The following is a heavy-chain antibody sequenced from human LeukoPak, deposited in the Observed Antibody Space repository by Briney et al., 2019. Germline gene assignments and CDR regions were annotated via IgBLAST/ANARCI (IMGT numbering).Heavy chain of an antibody. J-gene: IGHJ4*02. CDR2: IWYDGSNK. V-gene: IGHV3-33*06. D-gene: IGHD4-17*01. CDR3: AKDQPTYGDLAPLDY. CDR1: GFTFSSYG. Sequence: PGGSLRLSCAASGFTFSSYGMHWVRQAPGKGLEWVAVIWYDGSNKYYADSVKGRFTISRDNSKNTLYLQMNSLRAEDTAVYYCAKDQPTYGDLAPLDYWGQGTLVTVSS.